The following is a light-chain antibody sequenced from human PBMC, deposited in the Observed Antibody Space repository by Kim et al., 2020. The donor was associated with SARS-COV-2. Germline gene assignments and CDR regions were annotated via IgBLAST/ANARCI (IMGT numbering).Light chain of an antibody. Sequence: QSVLTQPPSVSAAPGQKVTISCSGSRSNVGVNYVSWYQQFPGKAPKLLIYENSKRPLGIPDRFSSSKSGTSATLGITGLQTGDEADYYCGTWDSSLSAGVFGGGTQLTVL. CDR3: GTWDSSLSAGV. V-gene: IGLV1-51*01. CDR1: RSNVGVNY. CDR2: ENS. J-gene: IGLJ2*01.